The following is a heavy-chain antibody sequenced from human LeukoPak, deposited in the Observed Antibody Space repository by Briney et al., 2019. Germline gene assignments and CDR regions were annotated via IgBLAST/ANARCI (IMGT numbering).Heavy chain of an antibody. V-gene: IGHV3-21*01. CDR3: ARDWLAGNPYHAFDL. CDR1: GFTFSTYR. Sequence: GGSLRLSCVASGFTFSTYRMNWVRRAPGKGLEWVSAISSSGRYIYAADSVKGRFTISRDNAKNSLFLQMNSLRAEDTAVYYCARDWLAGNPYHAFDLWGKGTMVTVSS. J-gene: IGHJ3*01. CDR2: ISSSGRYI. D-gene: IGHD3-22*01.